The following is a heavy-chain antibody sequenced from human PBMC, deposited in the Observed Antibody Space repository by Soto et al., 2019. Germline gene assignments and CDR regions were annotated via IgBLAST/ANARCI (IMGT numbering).Heavy chain of an antibody. J-gene: IGHJ6*02. CDR1: GLTFSSYG. Sequence: GESLRLSCAASGLTFSSYGMHWVRQGPGKGLEWVAVISYDGKNKYYADSVKGRFTISRYNSKNTLYLQMNSLRTEDTAVYYCAKSSTAEYYYYGMDVWGQGTTVTVSS. V-gene: IGHV3-30*18. D-gene: IGHD4-4*01. CDR2: ISYDGKNK. CDR3: AKSSTAEYYYYGMDV.